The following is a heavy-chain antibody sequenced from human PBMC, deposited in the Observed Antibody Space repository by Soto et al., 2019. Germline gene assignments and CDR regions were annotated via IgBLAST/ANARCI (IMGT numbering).Heavy chain of an antibody. V-gene: IGHV3-30-3*01. J-gene: IGHJ4*02. CDR3: ARTALRFLEWAIDY. Sequence: GESLKISCAASGFTFSSYAMHWVRQAPGKGLEWVAVISYDGSNKYYADSVKGRFTISRDNSKNTLYLQMNSLRAEDTAVYYCARTALRFLEWAIDYWGQGTLVTVSS. CDR1: GFTFSSYA. CDR2: ISYDGSNK. D-gene: IGHD3-3*01.